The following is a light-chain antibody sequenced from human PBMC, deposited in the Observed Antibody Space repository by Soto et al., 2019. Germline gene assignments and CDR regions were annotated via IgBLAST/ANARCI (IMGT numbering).Light chain of an antibody. CDR2: GAS. J-gene: IGKJ5*01. V-gene: IGKV3-20*01. Sequence: EIVLTQSPGTLSLSPGERATLSCRASQSVSNSYLAWYQQKPGQAPRLLIYGASSRATGIPDRFSGSGSGTDFTLTISRLEPEDFAVYYCQQYGNSPTTFGRGTRLKIK. CDR1: QSVSNSY. CDR3: QQYGNSPTT.